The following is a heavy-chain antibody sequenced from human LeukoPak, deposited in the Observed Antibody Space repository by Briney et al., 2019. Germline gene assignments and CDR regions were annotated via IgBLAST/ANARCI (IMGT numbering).Heavy chain of an antibody. CDR1: GGSISSHTYY. CDR2: IHYSGTT. J-gene: IGHJ4*02. V-gene: IGHV4-39*01. D-gene: IGHD5-12*01. CDR3: ARRRERSAYRDY. Sequence: SETLSLTCTVSGGSISSHTYYWGWLRQPPGKGLEWIGNIHYSGTTSYNPSLKSRVTLSVDTSKNQFSLKLTSVTAADTAVYYCARRRERSAYRDYWGQGSLVTVSS.